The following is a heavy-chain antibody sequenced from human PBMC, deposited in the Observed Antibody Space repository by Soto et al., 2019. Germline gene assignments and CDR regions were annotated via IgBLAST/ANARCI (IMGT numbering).Heavy chain of an antibody. CDR2: MNPNSGNT. CDR3: ARRGYSSSWYYYYYYGMDV. J-gene: IGHJ6*02. V-gene: IGHV1-8*01. D-gene: IGHD6-13*01. CDR1: GYTFTSYD. Sequence: QVQLVQSGAEVKKPGASVKVSCKASGYTFTSYDINWVRQATGQGLEWMGWMNPNSGNTGYAQKFQGRVTMTRNTPISTAYMELRSLRSEDTAVYYCARRGYSSSWYYYYYYGMDVWGQGTTVTVSS.